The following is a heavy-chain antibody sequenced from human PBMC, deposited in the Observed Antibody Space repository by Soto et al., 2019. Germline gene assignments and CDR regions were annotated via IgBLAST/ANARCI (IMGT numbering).Heavy chain of an antibody. J-gene: IGHJ4*02. CDR1: GGSISGYY. D-gene: IGHD6-13*01. V-gene: IGHV4-59*01. Sequence: SETLSLTCTVSGGSISGYYWSWIRQPPGKGLEWIGYMYNTGSTVYNPSFKSRVTISVDTSKNQFSLKLSSVTAADTALYYCARVTSSWGLVSYFDYWGQGTLVTVSS. CDR2: MYNTGST. CDR3: ARVTSSWGLVSYFDY.